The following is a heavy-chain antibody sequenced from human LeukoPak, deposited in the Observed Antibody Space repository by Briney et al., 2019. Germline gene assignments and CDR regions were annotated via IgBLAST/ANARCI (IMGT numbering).Heavy chain of an antibody. V-gene: IGHV3-7*01. CDR2: INQDESSQ. CDR3: AELGITMIGGV. Sequence: GGSLRLSCAASGFSFTTYWMGWVRQAPGKGLEWVANINQDESSQYYVDAVRGRFTISRDNAKNSLYLQMNSLRAEDTAVYYCAELGITMIGGVWGKGTTVTISS. J-gene: IGHJ6*04. D-gene: IGHD3-10*02. CDR1: GFSFTTYW.